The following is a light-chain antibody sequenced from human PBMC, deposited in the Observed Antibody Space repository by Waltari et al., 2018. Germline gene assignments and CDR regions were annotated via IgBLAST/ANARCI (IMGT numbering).Light chain of an antibody. CDR1: QTVGCSS. CDR2: RAS. V-gene: IGKV3-20*01. Sequence: DIVLTQSPGTASLSPGERVTLSCRASQTVGCSSLAWYQQKPGQAPRLVIYRASRRATGIPDRFSGSGSGTDFSLTISRLEPEDFAVYYCQQHGTLPATFGQGTKVEIK. J-gene: IGKJ1*01. CDR3: QQHGTLPAT.